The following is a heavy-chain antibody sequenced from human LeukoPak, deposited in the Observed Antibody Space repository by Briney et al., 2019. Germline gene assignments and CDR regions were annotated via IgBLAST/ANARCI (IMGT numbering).Heavy chain of an antibody. CDR2: IRYDGSNK. CDR3: AKDATTYYYDSSGYHFDY. V-gene: IGHV3-30*02. Sequence: GGSLRLSCAASGFTFSSYGMHWVRQAPGKGLEWVAFIRYDGSNKYYADSVKARFPISRANSKNTLYLQMNSLSAEDTAVYYCAKDATTYYYDSSGYHFDYWGQGTLVTVSS. D-gene: IGHD3-22*01. CDR1: GFTFSSYG. J-gene: IGHJ4*02.